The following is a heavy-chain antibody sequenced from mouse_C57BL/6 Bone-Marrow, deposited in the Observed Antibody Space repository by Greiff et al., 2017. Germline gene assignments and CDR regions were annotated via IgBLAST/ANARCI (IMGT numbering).Heavy chain of an antibody. CDR2: IYPRSGNT. D-gene: IGHD2-4*01. Sequence: QVQLQQSGAELARPGASVKLSCKASGYTFTSYGISWVKQRTGQGLEWIGEIYPRSGNTYYNEKFKGKATLTADKSSSTASMELRSLTSEDSAVYFCARSYYDYDLYAMDYWGQGTSVTVSS. V-gene: IGHV1-81*01. CDR1: GYTFTSYG. CDR3: ARSYYDYDLYAMDY. J-gene: IGHJ4*01.